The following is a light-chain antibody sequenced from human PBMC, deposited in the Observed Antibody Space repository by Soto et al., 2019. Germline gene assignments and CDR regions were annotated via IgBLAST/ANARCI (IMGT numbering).Light chain of an antibody. Sequence: EIVLTQSPGTLSLSPGERATLSCRASQSVSSNYLAWYQQKPGQAPRLLMYDASSRATGIPDRFSGSGSGTDFTLTINRMEPEDFAVYYCQQYATSITFGGGTKVEIK. J-gene: IGKJ4*01. CDR2: DAS. CDR1: QSVSSNY. CDR3: QQYATSIT. V-gene: IGKV3-20*01.